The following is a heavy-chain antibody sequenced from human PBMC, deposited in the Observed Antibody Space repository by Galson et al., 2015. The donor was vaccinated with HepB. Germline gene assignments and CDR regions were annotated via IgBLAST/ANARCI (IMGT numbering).Heavy chain of an antibody. D-gene: IGHD6-19*01. CDR2: ISGSGGST. Sequence: PRLSCAASGFTFSSYAMSWVRQAPGKGLEWVSAISGSGGSTYYADSVKGRFTISRDNSKNTLYLQMNSLRAEDTAVYYCAKWAVAGTIYYCYGMDVWGQGTTVTVSS. V-gene: IGHV3-23*01. J-gene: IGHJ6*02. CDR1: GFTFSSYA. CDR3: AKWAVAGTIYYCYGMDV.